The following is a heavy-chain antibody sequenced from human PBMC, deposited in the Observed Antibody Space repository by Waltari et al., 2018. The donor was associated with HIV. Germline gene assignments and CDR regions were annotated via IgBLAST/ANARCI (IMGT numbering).Heavy chain of an antibody. D-gene: IGHD3-9*01. Sequence: QLQLQESGPGLVKPSETLSLTCTVSGGSISSSSYYWGWIRQPPGKGLEWIGSIYYSGSTYSNPSLKSRVTISVDTSKNQFSLKLSSVTAADTAVYYCARQGGYDILTGYYTYFDYWGQGTLVTVSS. CDR1: GGSISSSSYY. J-gene: IGHJ4*02. V-gene: IGHV4-39*01. CDR2: IYYSGST. CDR3: ARQGGYDILTGYYTYFDY.